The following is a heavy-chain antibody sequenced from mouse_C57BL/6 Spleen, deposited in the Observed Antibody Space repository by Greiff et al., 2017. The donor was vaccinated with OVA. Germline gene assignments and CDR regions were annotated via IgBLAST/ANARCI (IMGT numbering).Heavy chain of an antibody. CDR1: GFTFSDYG. CDR2: ISSGSSTI. CDR3: ARRDYDYDEGSLDY. Sequence: EVQVVESGGGLVKPGGSLKLSCAASGFTFSDYGMHWVRQAPEKGLEWVAYISSGSSTIYYADTVKGRFTISRDNATNTLFLQMTSLRSEDTAMYYCARRDYDYDEGSLDYWGQGTTLTVSS. D-gene: IGHD2-4*01. V-gene: IGHV5-17*01. J-gene: IGHJ2*01.